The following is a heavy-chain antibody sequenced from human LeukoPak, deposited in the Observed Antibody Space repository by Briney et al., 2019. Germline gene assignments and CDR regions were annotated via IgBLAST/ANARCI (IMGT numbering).Heavy chain of an antibody. CDR2: IYYSGST. CDR1: GGSISSYY. J-gene: IGHJ4*02. Sequence: SETLSLTCTVSGGSISSYYWSWIRQPPGKGLEWIGYIYYSGSTNYNPSLKSRVTISVDTSKNQFSLKLSSVTAADTAVYYCARGGGGIISDYWGQGTLVTVSS. CDR3: ARGGGGIISDY. V-gene: IGHV4-59*12. D-gene: IGHD2-15*01.